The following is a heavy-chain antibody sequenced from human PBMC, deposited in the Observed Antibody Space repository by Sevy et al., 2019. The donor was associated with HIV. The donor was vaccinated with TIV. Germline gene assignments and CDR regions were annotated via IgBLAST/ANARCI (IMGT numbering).Heavy chain of an antibody. J-gene: IGHJ5*02. CDR3: AREGDSGPFDP. CDR2: ISGSSTYK. D-gene: IGHD1-26*01. V-gene: IGHV3-21*01. Sequence: GGSLRLSCAASGFTFSSYSMNWVRQAPGKGLEWVSSISGSSTYKYYADLLRGRFTISRDNAKNSLYLQMNSLRAEDTAVYYCAREGDSGPFDPWGQGTLVTVSS. CDR1: GFTFSSYS.